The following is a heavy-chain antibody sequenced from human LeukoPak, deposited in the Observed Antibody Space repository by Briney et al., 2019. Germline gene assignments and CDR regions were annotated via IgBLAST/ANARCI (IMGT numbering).Heavy chain of an antibody. D-gene: IGHD3-10*01. CDR2: ISGSGGST. CDR1: GFTFSSYA. J-gene: IGHJ1*01. Sequence: PGGSLRLSCAASGFTFSSYAMSWVRQAPGKGLEWVSAISGSGGSTYYADSVKGRFTISRDNSKNTLYLQMNSLRAEDTAVYYCAKGPPLYFGESAEYFQHWGQGTLVTVSS. CDR3: AKGPPLYFGESAEYFQH. V-gene: IGHV3-23*01.